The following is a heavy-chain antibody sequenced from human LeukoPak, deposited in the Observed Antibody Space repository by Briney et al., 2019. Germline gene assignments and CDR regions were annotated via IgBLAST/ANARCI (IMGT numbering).Heavy chain of an antibody. V-gene: IGHV1-18*01. CDR1: GYTFTSYG. D-gene: IGHD3-9*01. CDR3: ARGHTYYDILTGYSQYYYYYMDV. CDR2: ISAYNGNT. Sequence: ASVKVSCKASGYTFTSYGISWVRQAPGQGLEWMGWISAYNGNTNYAQKLQGRVTMTTDTSTSTAYMELRSLRSDDTAVYNCARGHTYYDILTGYSQYYYYYMDVWGKGTTVTVSS. J-gene: IGHJ6*03.